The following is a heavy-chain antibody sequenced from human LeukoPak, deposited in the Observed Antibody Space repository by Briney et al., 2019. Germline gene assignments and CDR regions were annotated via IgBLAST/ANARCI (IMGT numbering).Heavy chain of an antibody. D-gene: IGHD3-22*01. CDR3: ARVYYYDSSGYSILGLGADY. Sequence: GGSLRLSCAASGFTFSSYAMHWVRQAPGKGLEWVAVISHDGSNKYYADSVKGRFTISRDNSKNTLYLQMNSLRAEDTAVYYCARVYYYDSSGYSILGLGADYWGQGTLVTVSS. CDR2: ISHDGSNK. J-gene: IGHJ4*02. V-gene: IGHV3-30*04. CDR1: GFTFSSYA.